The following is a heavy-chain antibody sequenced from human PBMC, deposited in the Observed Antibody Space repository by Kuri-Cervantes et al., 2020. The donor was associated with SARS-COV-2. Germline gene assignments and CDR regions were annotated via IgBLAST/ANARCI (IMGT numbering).Heavy chain of an antibody. V-gene: IGHV1-3*01. Sequence: ASVKVSCKASGYRFSTYAMHWVRQAPGQRLEWMGWINAGNGNTKYSQKFQGRVIITRDTSASTAYMELSSLRSEDTAVYYCARGAVGYSSGWYLSDWFDPWGQGTLVTVSS. CDR1: GYRFSTYA. CDR3: ARGAVGYSSGWYLSDWFDP. D-gene: IGHD6-19*01. J-gene: IGHJ5*01. CDR2: INAGNGNT.